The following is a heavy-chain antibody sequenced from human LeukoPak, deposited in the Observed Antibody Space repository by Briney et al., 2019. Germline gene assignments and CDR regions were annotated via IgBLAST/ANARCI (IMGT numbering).Heavy chain of an antibody. CDR2: IKEDGSEK. V-gene: IGHV3-7*01. Sequence: GGSLRLSCAASGFTFSSYWMSWVRQAPGKGLEWVANIKEDGSEKNYVDSVKGRFIISRDNAKNSLYLQMDSLRAEDTAVYYCARGGKRLADYWGQGTLVIVSS. CDR3: ARGGKRLADY. D-gene: IGHD1-14*01. J-gene: IGHJ4*02. CDR1: GFTFSSYW.